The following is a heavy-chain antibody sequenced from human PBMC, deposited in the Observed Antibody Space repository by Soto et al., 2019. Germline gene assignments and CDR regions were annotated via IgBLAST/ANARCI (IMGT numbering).Heavy chain of an antibody. J-gene: IGHJ6*02. CDR3: ARAARIAAAGRYGMDV. CDR2: IGTAGDT. D-gene: IGHD6-13*01. V-gene: IGHV3-13*01. Sequence: SMALSFSASGFTFSSYDMHWVRQATGKGLEWVSAIGTAGDTYYPGSVKGRFTISRENAKNSLYLQMNSLRAGDTAVYYCARAARIAAAGRYGMDVWGQGTTVTVSS. CDR1: GFTFSSYD.